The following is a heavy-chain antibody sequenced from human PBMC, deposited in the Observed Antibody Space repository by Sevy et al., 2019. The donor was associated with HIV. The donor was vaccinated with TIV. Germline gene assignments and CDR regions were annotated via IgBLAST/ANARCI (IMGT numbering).Heavy chain of an antibody. Sequence: SETLSVTCTVSGDSISSTSYYWGWIRQPPGKGLEWIGSFNYRGSTYYNPSLRSRVTMSVDTSKNQFSLKLNSVTPADTAVYYCARGGHYYGSGSYFPFDYWGQGTLVTVSS. CDR2: FNYRGST. J-gene: IGHJ4*02. D-gene: IGHD3-10*01. CDR3: ARGGHYYGSGSYFPFDY. V-gene: IGHV4-39*01. CDR1: GDSISSTSYY.